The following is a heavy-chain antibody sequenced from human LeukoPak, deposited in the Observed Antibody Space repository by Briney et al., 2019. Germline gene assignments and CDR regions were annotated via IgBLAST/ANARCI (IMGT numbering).Heavy chain of an antibody. J-gene: IGHJ6*03. Sequence: ASVKVSCKASGYTFTSYDINWVRQATGQGLEWMGWMNPNSGNTGYAQKFQGRVTITRNTSKSTAYMELSSLRSEDTAVYYCARLARNCSGGSCYYYYYYMDVWGKGTTVTVSS. V-gene: IGHV1-8*03. CDR3: ARLARNCSGGSCYYYYYYMDV. D-gene: IGHD2-15*01. CDR2: MNPNSGNT. CDR1: GYTFTSYD.